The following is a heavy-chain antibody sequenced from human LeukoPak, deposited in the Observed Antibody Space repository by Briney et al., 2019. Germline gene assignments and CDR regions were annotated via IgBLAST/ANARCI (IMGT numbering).Heavy chain of an antibody. CDR1: GGSISSHY. CDR2: LFDSVNT. CDR3: ATIKRGAIFGYFDF. Sequence: SETLSLTCTVSGGSISSHYWSWIRQPPGKGLEWIAYLFDSVNTKDNPSLQSRLTLSADTSKNQFSLRLSSVTAADTAVYYCATIKRGAIFGYFDFWGQGIKVTVSS. J-gene: IGHJ4*02. V-gene: IGHV4-59*11. D-gene: IGHD5-18*01.